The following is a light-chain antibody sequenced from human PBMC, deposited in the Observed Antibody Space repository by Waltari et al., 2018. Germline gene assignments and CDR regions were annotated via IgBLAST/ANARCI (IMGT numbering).Light chain of an antibody. J-gene: IGKJ1*01. CDR3: QKYDFLPAT. Sequence: EIVLTQSPGTLSLSPGERATLSCRASQGVGKYLAWYQQRPGQAPRLLLYHASIRATGSPDGFSGRGSGTDFSLTISRLEPEDFAVYYCQKYDFLPATFGQGTTVEIK. CDR1: QGVGKY. V-gene: IGKV3-20*01. CDR2: HAS.